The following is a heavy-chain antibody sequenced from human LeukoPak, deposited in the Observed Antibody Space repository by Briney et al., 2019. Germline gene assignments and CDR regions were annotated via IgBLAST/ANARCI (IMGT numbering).Heavy chain of an antibody. D-gene: IGHD6-13*01. CDR1: GFTVSNNY. V-gene: IGHV3-53*05. CDR3: ARGLQQQLGWFDP. J-gene: IGHJ5*02. CDR2: IYSGGST. Sequence: GGSLRLSCAASGFTVSNNYMSRVRQAPGRGLEWVSIIYSGGSTYYADSVKGRFTISGDNSKNTLFLQMNSLRTDDTAVYYCARGLQQQLGWFDPWGQGTLVTVSS.